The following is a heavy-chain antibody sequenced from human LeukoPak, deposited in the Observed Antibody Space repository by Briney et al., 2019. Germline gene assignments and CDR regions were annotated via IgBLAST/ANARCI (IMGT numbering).Heavy chain of an antibody. V-gene: IGHV4-4*07. J-gene: IGHJ4*02. Sequence: SETLSLTCTVSGGSISSYYWSWIRQPAGKGLEWIGRMYTSGSTNYNPSLKSRVTMSVGTSKNQFSLKLSSVTAADTAVYYCAREGNYYDSSGYYYWYFDYWGQGTLVTVSS. CDR3: AREGNYYDSSGYYYWYFDY. D-gene: IGHD3-22*01. CDR2: MYTSGST. CDR1: GGSISSYY.